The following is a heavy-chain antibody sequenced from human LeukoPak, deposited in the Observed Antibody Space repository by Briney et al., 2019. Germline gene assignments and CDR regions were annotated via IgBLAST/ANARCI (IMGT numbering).Heavy chain of an antibody. J-gene: IGHJ3*02. D-gene: IGHD3-16*01. V-gene: IGHV4-39*07. CDR3: ARGRFYYVWGRFCFCAFDN. CDR2: IYYRGST. Sequence: SETLSLTCTISGDSISSSSYYWGWIRQPPGKGLEWIGDIYYRGSTYYSPSLKSRVTISVDTSKNHFSLKLSSVTAADTAVYFCARGRFYYVWGRFCFCAFDNLGQGTMVTVSS. CDR1: GDSISSSSYY.